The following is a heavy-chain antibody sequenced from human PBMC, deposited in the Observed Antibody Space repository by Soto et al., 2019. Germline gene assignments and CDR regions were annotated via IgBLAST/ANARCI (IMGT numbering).Heavy chain of an antibody. Sequence: ASVKVSCKASGYTFTSYGISWVRQAPGQGLEWMGWISTYYDNTNYAQNLRGRVTMTTDTSTSTAYMELRSLRSGDTAVYYCARDPPRTYNSGPGLDDWGPRTVVTVSS. D-gene: IGHD5-18*01. J-gene: IGHJ4*02. CDR1: GYTFTSYG. CDR3: ARDPPRTYNSGPGLDD. V-gene: IGHV1-18*04. CDR2: ISTYYDNT.